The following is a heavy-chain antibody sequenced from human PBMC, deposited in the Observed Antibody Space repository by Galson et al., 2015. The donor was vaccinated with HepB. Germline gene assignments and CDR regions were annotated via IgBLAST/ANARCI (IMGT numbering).Heavy chain of an antibody. CDR1: GFTFSNYG. CDR3: ARDPRGGRDFDY. D-gene: IGHD1-1*01. V-gene: IGHV3-48*01. J-gene: IGHJ4*02. CDR2: ISSVSNVI. Sequence: SLRLSCAAAGFTFSNYGMNWVRQAPGRGLEWISYISSVSNVIYYSDSVKGRFTISRDNAKSSLYPQMSSLRAEDTALYYCARDPRGGRDFDYWGQGTLVAVSS.